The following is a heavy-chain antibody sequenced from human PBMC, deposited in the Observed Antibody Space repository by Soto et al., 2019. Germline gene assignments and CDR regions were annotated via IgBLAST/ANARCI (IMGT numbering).Heavy chain of an antibody. CDR3: AREGPAPYYYYGMDV. CDR2: ISAYNGNT. Sequence: QVQLVQSGGEVKKPGASVKVSCKTSGYSFTTYGISWVRQAPGQGLEWMGWISAYNGNTNYAQKPQGRVTMTTDTSTRTAYMELRSLRSDDTAVYYCAREGPAPYYYYGMDVWGQWSTVTVSS. CDR1: GYSFTTYG. J-gene: IGHJ6*02. V-gene: IGHV1-18*01.